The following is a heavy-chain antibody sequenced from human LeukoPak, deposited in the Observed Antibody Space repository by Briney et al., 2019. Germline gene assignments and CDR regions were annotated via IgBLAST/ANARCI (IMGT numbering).Heavy chain of an antibody. CDR2: IKHSGST. CDR3: AREVVREVIGLDY. J-gene: IGHJ4*02. V-gene: IGHV4-34*01. CDR1: GGSFSGYY. Sequence: PSETLSLTCAVYGGSFSGYYWSWIRQPPGKGLEWIGEIKHSGSTNYNPSLKSRVTISVDTSKNQFSLKLSSVTAADTAVYYCAREVVREVIGLDYWGQGTLVTVSS. D-gene: IGHD3-10*01.